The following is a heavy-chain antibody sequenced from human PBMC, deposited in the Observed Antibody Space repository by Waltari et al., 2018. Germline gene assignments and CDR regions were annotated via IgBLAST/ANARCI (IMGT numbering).Heavy chain of an antibody. J-gene: IGHJ4*02. CDR3: VLYSSELLGDY. Sequence: EVQLVESGGGLVQPGGSLRLSCAASGFTFSAYWMHWVRQAPGQGLVSVAHINLDGRITNYAASVKGRFTISRDNAKNTLFLQMSSLRAEDTALYYCVLYSSELLGDYWGQGTLVTVSS. V-gene: IGHV3-74*01. CDR2: INLDGRIT. CDR1: GFTFSAYW. D-gene: IGHD6-19*01.